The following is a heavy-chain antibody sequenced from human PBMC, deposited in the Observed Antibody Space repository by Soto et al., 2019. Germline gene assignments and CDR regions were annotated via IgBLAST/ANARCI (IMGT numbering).Heavy chain of an antibody. J-gene: IGHJ4*02. CDR2: IWYDGSNK. V-gene: IGHV3-33*01. CDR1: GFTFSSYG. CDR3: ARSMLTTVTIFDY. D-gene: IGHD4-17*01. Sequence: PGGSLRLSCAASGFTFSSYGMHWVRQAPGKGLEWVAVIWYDGSNKYYADSVKGRFTISRDNSKNTLYLQMNSLRAEDTAVYYCARSMLTTVTIFDYWGQGTLVTVSS.